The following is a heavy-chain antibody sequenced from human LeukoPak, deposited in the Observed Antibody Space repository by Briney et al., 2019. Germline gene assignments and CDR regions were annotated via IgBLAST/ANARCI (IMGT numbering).Heavy chain of an antibody. CDR3: AKDSIVYYYYYMDV. CDR1: GFTFSSYS. J-gene: IGHJ6*03. D-gene: IGHD3-16*02. Sequence: GGSLRLSCAASGFTFSSYSMSWVRQAPGKGLEWVSSISSSKTYIYYADSVKGRFTISRDNVKNSLYLHMNSLRAEDTAVYYCAKDSIVYYYYYMDVWGKGTTVTVSS. V-gene: IGHV3-21*01. CDR2: ISSSKTYI.